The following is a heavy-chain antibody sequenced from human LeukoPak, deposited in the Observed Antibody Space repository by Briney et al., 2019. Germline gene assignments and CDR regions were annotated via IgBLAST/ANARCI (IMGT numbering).Heavy chain of an antibody. CDR3: ARVDGDLLDS. J-gene: IGHJ4*02. CDR2: VYYTGTT. Sequence: SGTLSLTCSVPGGSLSTYYWTWLRQPPGKGLEFIGYVYYTGTTNYNPSLQSRVTISIDTSRSQFSLKLRSVTASDTAVYFCARVDGDLLDSWGQGTLVAVSS. D-gene: IGHD4-17*01. CDR1: GGSLSTYY. V-gene: IGHV4-59*08.